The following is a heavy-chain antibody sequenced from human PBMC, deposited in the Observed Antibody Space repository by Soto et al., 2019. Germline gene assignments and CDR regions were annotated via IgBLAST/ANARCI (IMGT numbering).Heavy chain of an antibody. J-gene: IGHJ3*02. Sequence: QVQLVQSGAEVKKPGSSVKVSCKASGGTFSSYTISWVRQAPGQGLEWMGRIIPILGIANYAQKFQGRVTITADKSTSTAYMELSSLRSEDTAVYYCARDYYGSGSYDAFAIWGQGTMVTVSS. V-gene: IGHV1-69*08. D-gene: IGHD3-10*01. CDR2: IIPILGIA. CDR3: ARDYYGSGSYDAFAI. CDR1: GGTFSSYT.